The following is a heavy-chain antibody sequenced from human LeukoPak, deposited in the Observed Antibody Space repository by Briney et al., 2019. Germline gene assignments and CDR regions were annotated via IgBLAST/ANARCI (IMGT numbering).Heavy chain of an antibody. V-gene: IGHV1-18*01. D-gene: IGHD2/OR15-2a*01. CDR1: GYTFTNYG. CDR3: ARGSSTVYGYMDV. J-gene: IGHJ6*04. CDR2: IRANNGNT. Sequence: GASVKVSCKASGYTFTNYGISWVRQAPGQGFEWMGWIRANNGNTDYAQKLQGRVTMTTGISTSTAYMELRSLTSDDTAVYYCARGSSTVYGYMDVWGKGTTVTVSS.